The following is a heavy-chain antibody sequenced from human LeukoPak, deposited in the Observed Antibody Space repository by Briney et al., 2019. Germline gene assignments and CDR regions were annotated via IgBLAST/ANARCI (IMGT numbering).Heavy chain of an antibody. CDR1: GFTFSNFF. D-gene: IGHD2-15*01. J-gene: IGHJ4*02. V-gene: IGHV3-64*04. Sequence: GGSLRLSCSASGFTFSNFFMHWVRQAPGKGLEYVSSISADGGSTFYADSVKGRFTVSRDNSKNTLYLQMNSLRAEDTAVYYCAKSRDLGYCSGGSCYPSYFDYWGQGTLVTVSS. CDR2: ISADGGST. CDR3: AKSRDLGYCSGGSCYPSYFDY.